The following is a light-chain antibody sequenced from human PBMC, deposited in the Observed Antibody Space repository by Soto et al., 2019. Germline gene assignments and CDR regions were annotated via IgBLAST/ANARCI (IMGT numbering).Light chain of an antibody. Sequence: DIQMTQSPSSLSASVGDSVTITCRASQTFRSYLNWYRQNPGKAPELLIYVASSLQGGVPSRFRGSGSGTDFTLTIGSLQPDDFATYYCQQSYSTPITFGQGTRLEIK. J-gene: IGKJ5*01. CDR2: VAS. CDR3: QQSYSTPIT. V-gene: IGKV1-39*01. CDR1: QTFRSY.